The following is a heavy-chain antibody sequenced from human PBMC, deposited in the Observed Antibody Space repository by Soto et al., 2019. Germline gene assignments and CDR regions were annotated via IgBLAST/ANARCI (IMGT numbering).Heavy chain of an antibody. J-gene: IGHJ3*02. CDR1: GGTFSSYA. CDR2: IIPIFGTA. D-gene: IGHD3-22*01. V-gene: IGHV1-69*12. Sequence: QVQLVQSGAEVKKPGSSVKVSCKASGGTFSSYAISWVRQAPGQGLEWMGGIIPIFGTANYAQKFQGRVTIPADQSMXTAYMELSSLRSEDTAVYYCALYSEPMIVTDAFDIWGQGTMVTVSS. CDR3: ALYSEPMIVTDAFDI.